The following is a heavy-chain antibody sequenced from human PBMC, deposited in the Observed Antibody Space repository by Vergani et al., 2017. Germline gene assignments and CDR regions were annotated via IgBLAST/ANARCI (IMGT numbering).Heavy chain of an antibody. D-gene: IGHD2/OR15-2a*01. V-gene: IGHV4-59*06. CDR3: ARADHYTYYPDY. J-gene: IGHJ4*02. CDR1: FDSIRNLY. Sequence: QVQLQESGPGLVKSSETLSLTCSVSFDSIRNLYCNWIRQPPGKGLEWIGYIYHSGSTYYNPSLQSRITMSVDTSRNQFSLNLSSVTAADTAVYYCARADHYTYYPDYWGQGTLVTVSS. CDR2: IYHSGST.